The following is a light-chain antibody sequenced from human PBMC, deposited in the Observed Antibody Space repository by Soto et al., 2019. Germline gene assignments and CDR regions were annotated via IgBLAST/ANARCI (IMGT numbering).Light chain of an antibody. CDR1: QSVSNN. CDR3: QQYNNWPPRT. V-gene: IGKV3-15*01. CDR2: SAS. Sequence: EIVLTQSPGTLSLSPGERATLSCRTSQSVSNNYLAWYQQKPGQAPRLLIYSASTRATGIPARFSGSGSGTEFTLTISSLQSEDFAVYYCQQYNNWPPRTFGQGTKVDIK. J-gene: IGKJ1*01.